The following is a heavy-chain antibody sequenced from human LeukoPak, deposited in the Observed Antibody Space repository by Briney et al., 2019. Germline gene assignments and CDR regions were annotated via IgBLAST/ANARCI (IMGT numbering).Heavy chain of an antibody. V-gene: IGHV1-2*02. Sequence: GASVKVSCKASGYTFTGYYMHWVRQGTGQGLEWMGWINPNSGGTNYAQKFQGRVTMTRDTSISTAYMELSRLRSDDTAVYYCARDQIKGVGFGELLSRWGQGTLVTVSS. CDR2: INPNSGGT. D-gene: IGHD3-10*01. CDR3: ARDQIKGVGFGELLSR. J-gene: IGHJ4*02. CDR1: GYTFTGYY.